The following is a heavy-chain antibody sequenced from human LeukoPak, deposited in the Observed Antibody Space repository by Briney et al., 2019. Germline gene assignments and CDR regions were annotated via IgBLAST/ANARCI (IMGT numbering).Heavy chain of an antibody. Sequence: PGGSLRLSCAASRFTFSSYGMHWVRQAPGKGLEWVAFIRYDGSNKYYTDSVKGRFTIARDNSKNTLYLQMNRLRADDSAVNYCSKDAIGYCSTTSCPQWFDPWGQGTLVTVSS. V-gene: IGHV3-30*02. CDR3: SKDAIGYCSTTSCPQWFDP. CDR1: RFTFSSYG. D-gene: IGHD2-2*01. J-gene: IGHJ5*02. CDR2: IRYDGSNK.